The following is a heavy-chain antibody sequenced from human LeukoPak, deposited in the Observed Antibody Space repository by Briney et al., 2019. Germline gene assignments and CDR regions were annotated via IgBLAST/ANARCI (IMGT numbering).Heavy chain of an antibody. CDR2: ISRNGDIT. Sequence: GGSLRLSCEASGFTFDDSEMSWVRQTPRKGLEWVSGISRNGDITGYTDSVKYADSVKGRFTISRDNAKNSLDLRMNSLRAEDTAVYYCARDTLGEGEDANYAVYYFDYWGQGTPVTVSS. CDR3: ARDTLGEGEDANYAVYYFDY. V-gene: IGHV3-20*04. J-gene: IGHJ4*02. CDR1: GFTFDDSE. D-gene: IGHD4/OR15-4a*01.